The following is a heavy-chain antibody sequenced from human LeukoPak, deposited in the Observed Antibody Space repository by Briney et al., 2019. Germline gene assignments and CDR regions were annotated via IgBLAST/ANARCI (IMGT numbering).Heavy chain of an antibody. Sequence: SETLSLTCTVSGGSISSYYWSWIRQPAGKGLEWIGRVYTSGSTNYNPSLKSRVTMSVDTSKNQFSLKLSSVTAADTAVYYCARDRHGYDSSGYYYVDYWGQGTLVTVSS. V-gene: IGHV4-4*07. CDR2: VYTSGST. CDR3: ARDRHGYDSSGYYYVDY. D-gene: IGHD3-22*01. J-gene: IGHJ4*02. CDR1: GGSISSYY.